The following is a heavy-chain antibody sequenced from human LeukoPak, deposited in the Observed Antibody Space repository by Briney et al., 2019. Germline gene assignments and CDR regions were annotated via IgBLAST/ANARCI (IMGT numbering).Heavy chain of an antibody. Sequence: PGRSLRLSCAASGFTFSSYAMHWVRQAPGKGLEWVAVISYDGSNKYYADSVKGRFTISRDNSKNTLYLQTNSLRAEDTAVYYCARDLSAFDIWGQGTMVTVSS. CDR2: ISYDGSNK. CDR1: GFTFSSYA. V-gene: IGHV3-30*01. CDR3: ARDLSAFDI. J-gene: IGHJ3*02.